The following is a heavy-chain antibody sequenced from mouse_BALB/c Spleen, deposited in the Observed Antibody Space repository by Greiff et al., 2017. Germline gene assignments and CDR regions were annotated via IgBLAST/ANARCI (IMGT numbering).Heavy chain of an antibody. CDR1: GYTFTSYW. CDR3: TIYGNYVDYFDY. CDR2: IHPSNGGT. D-gene: IGHD2-1*01. V-gene: IGHV1S16*01. J-gene: IGHJ2*01. Sequence: QVQLQQPGAELVKPGASVKLSCKASGYTFTSYWMHWVKLRPGQGVEWIGEIHPSNGGTNYNEKFTRQSTLTVDKSSSTAYMQLSILTSEDSAVYYCTIYGNYVDYFDYWGQGTTLTVSS.